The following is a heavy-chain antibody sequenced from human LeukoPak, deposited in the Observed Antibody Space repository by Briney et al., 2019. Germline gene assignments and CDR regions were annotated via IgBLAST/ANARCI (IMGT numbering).Heavy chain of an antibody. J-gene: IGHJ4*02. Sequence: GASVKVSCKASGGTFSSYAIRWVRQAPGQGLEWMGGIIPIFGTANYAQKFQGRVTITADKSTSTAYMELSSLRSEDTAVYYCANAVTTGGDYWGQGTLVTVSS. CDR2: IIPIFGTA. V-gene: IGHV1-69*06. CDR3: ANAVTTGGDY. CDR1: GGTFSSYA. D-gene: IGHD4-17*01.